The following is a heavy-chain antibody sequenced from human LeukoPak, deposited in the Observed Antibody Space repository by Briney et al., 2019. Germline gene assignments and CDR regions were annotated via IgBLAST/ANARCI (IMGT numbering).Heavy chain of an antibody. CDR2: INPNSGGT. V-gene: IGHV1-2*06. Sequence: ASVKVSCKASGYTFTGYYMHWVRQAPGQGLEWMGRINPNSGGTNYAQKFQGRVTITADESTSTAYMELSSLRSEDTAVYYCAREETFSGSYHLYYYYGMDVWGQGTTVTVSS. J-gene: IGHJ6*02. CDR1: GYTFTGYY. D-gene: IGHD1-26*01. CDR3: AREETFSGSYHLYYYYGMDV.